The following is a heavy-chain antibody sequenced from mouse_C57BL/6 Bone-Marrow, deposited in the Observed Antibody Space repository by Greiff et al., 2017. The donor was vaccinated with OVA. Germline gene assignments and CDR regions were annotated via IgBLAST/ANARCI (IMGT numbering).Heavy chain of an antibody. Sequence: QVQLKESGPELVKPGASVKLSCKASGYTFTSYDINWVKQRPGQGLEWIGWIYHRDGSTKYNEKFKGKATLTVDTSSSTAYMELHSLTSEDSAVYFCARDYFYYAMDYWGQGTSVTVSS. D-gene: IGHD1-1*02. CDR2: IYHRDGST. J-gene: IGHJ4*01. V-gene: IGHV1-85*01. CDR1: GYTFTSYD. CDR3: ARDYFYYAMDY.